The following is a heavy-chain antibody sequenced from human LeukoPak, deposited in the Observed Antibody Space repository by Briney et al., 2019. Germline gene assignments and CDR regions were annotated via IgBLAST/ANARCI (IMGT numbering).Heavy chain of an antibody. CDR1: GGSISSYY. Sequence: SETLSLTCTVSGGSISSYYWSWIRQPPGKGLEWIGYIYYSGGTNYNPSLKSRVTISVDTSKNQFSLKLSSVTAADTAVYYCARGASSSWFNYYFDYWGQGTLVTVSS. CDR3: ARGASSSWFNYYFDY. CDR2: IYYSGGT. J-gene: IGHJ4*02. V-gene: IGHV4-59*01. D-gene: IGHD6-13*01.